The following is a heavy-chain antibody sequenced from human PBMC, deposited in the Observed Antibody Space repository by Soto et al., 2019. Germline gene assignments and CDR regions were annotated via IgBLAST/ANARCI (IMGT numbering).Heavy chain of an antibody. J-gene: IGHJ6*02. D-gene: IGHD2-2*01. CDR3: ARDRGYCSSTSCTPLGGMDV. CDR2: IIPIFGTA. CDR1: GGTFSSYA. Sequence: SVKVSCKASGGTFSSYAISWVRQAPGQGLEWMGGIIPIFGTANYAQKFQGRVTITADKSTSTAYMELSSLRSEDTAVYYCARDRGYCSSTSCTPLGGMDVWGQGTTVTVS. V-gene: IGHV1-69*06.